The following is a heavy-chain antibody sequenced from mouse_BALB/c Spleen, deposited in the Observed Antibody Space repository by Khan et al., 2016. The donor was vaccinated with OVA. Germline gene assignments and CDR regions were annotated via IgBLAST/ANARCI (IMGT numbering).Heavy chain of an antibody. CDR2: INTYTGEP. J-gene: IGHJ4*01. CDR3: ARPPYFSYTLDY. CDR1: GYTFISFG. Sequence: QIQLVQSGPELKKPGETVKISCKASGYTFISFGMNWVKQSPGKALKWMGWINTYTGEPTYADDFKGRFAFSLETSASTAYLQINNLKNEDTATYFCARPPYFSYTLDYWGQGTSDTVSS. V-gene: IGHV9-3-1*01. D-gene: IGHD2-10*01.